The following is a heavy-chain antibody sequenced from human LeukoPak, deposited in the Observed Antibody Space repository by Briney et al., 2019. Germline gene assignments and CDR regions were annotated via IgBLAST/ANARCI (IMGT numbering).Heavy chain of an antibody. V-gene: IGHV4-34*01. CDR2: ISHSGST. CDR1: GGSISNYY. CDR3: ARGSYSSTWRY. Sequence: SETLSLTCTVSGGSISNYYWNWIRQPPGKGLEWIGEISHSGSTNYSPSLKSRVTISVDTSKNQFSLKLNSVTAADTAVYYCARGSYSSTWRYWGQGTLVTVSS. D-gene: IGHD6-13*01. J-gene: IGHJ4*02.